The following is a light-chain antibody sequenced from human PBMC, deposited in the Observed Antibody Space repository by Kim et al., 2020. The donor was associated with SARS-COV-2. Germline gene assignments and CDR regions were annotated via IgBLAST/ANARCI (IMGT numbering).Light chain of an antibody. Sequence: SESVGDRVTITCRASQSVAIHVNWYQQKSGRAPKLLIFGASSLQSGVPRRFSGGGSGTDFTLTISSLQREDFGSYYCQQSHIAPYTFGQGTKLEI. J-gene: IGKJ2*01. CDR2: GAS. CDR3: QQSHIAPYT. CDR1: QSVAIH. V-gene: IGKV1-39*01.